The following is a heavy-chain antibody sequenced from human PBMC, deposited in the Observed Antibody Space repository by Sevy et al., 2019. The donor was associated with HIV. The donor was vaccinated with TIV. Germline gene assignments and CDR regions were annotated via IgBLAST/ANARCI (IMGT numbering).Heavy chain of an antibody. CDR3: ASGRGYSYSLNY. J-gene: IGHJ4*02. D-gene: IGHD2-2*03. CDR1: GDSVTNYY. V-gene: IGHV4-4*07. Sequence: PSETLSLNCTVSGDSVTNYYWNWIRQPAGKGLEWIGRIYTSGNTNSGNTNYNPSLKSRVTMSVDTSKNRFSLKLTSVTAADTAVYYCASGRGYSYSLNYWGQGTVVTVSS. CDR2: IYTSGNT.